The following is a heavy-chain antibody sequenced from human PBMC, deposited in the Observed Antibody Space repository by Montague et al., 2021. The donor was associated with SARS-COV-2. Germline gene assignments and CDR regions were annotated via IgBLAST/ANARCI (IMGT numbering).Heavy chain of an antibody. CDR1: GGSISSYY. D-gene: IGHD3-10*01. V-gene: IGHV4-4*07. CDR2: IYSSGST. J-gene: IGHJ6*02. CDR3: ARNRPRSYYYGSATYPWGGYGMDV. Sequence: SETLSLTCTVSGGSISSYYWSWIRQPAGKALEWIGRIYSSGSTNYNPSLKSRVTMSVDTSKNQFSLKLNSVTAADTALYYCARNRPRSYYYGSATYPWGGYGMDVWGQGTTVTVSS.